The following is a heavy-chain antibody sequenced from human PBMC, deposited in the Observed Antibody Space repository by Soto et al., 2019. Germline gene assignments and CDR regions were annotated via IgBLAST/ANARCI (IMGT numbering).Heavy chain of an antibody. CDR3: AKDVCSGSTTSCYPRLDF. CDR1: GFTFVDYA. V-gene: IGHV3-43D*04. CDR2: ISWDGGRT. D-gene: IGHD2-2*01. Sequence: GGALRLSSAASGFTFVDYAMHWVRQAPGKGLGWVYIISWDGGRTYYADSVRGRFIVSRESSKNSLYLQMSRLRVEDTALYYCAKDVCSGSTTSCYPRLDFWGQGALVTVSS. J-gene: IGHJ4*02.